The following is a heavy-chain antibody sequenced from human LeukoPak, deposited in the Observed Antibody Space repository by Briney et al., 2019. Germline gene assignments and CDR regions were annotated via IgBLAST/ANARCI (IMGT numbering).Heavy chain of an antibody. Sequence: PSGTLSLTCAVSGGSISSSNWWSWVRQPPGKGLEWIGEIYHSGSTNYNPSLKSRVTISVDTSKNQFSLKLSSVTAADTAVYYCARRRCSSTSCYSRWIGGFDPWGQGTLVTVSS. CDR3: ARRRCSSTSCYSRWIGGFDP. CDR2: IYHSGST. CDR1: GGSISSSNW. D-gene: IGHD2-2*01. V-gene: IGHV4-4*02. J-gene: IGHJ5*02.